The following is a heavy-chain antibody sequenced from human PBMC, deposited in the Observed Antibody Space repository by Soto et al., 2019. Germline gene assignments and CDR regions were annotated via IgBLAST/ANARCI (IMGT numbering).Heavy chain of an antibody. CDR3: ARKYYYDSSGYYPAAFDI. CDR1: GGSISSYY. Sequence: PSETLSLTCTVSGGSISSYYWSLIRQPPGKGLEWIGYIYYSGSTNYNPSLKIRVTISVDTSKNQFSLKLSSVTAADTAVYYCARKYYYDSSGYYPAAFDIWGQGTLVTVSS. J-gene: IGHJ3*02. CDR2: IYYSGST. V-gene: IGHV4-59*01. D-gene: IGHD3-22*01.